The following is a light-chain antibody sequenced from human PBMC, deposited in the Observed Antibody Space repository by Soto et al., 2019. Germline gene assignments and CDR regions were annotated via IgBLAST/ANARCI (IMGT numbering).Light chain of an antibody. J-gene: IGKJ5*01. CDR3: QQYGTSIT. V-gene: IGKV3-20*01. CDR2: CAS. CDR1: QSFSSSY. Sequence: EIVLTQSPGTLSLSPGERATLSCRASQSFSSSYLAWYKQKPGQAPRLLIYCASSRATGIPDRFSGSGSGTDCTLTISRLETADFAVYYCQQYGTSITFGQGTRLEI.